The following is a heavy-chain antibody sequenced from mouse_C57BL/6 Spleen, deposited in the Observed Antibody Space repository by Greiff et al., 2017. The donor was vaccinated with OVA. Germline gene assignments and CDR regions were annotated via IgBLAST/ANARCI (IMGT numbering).Heavy chain of an antibody. CDR2: IDPSDSYT. CDR3: AREGNYDY. Sequence: VQLQQPGAELVRPGTSVKLSCKASGYTFTSYWMHWVKQRPGQGLEWIGVIDPSDSYTNYNQKFKGKATLTVDTSSSTAYMQLSSLTSEDSAVHYCAREGNYDYWGQGTTLTVSS. V-gene: IGHV1-59*01. D-gene: IGHD2-1*01. CDR1: GYTFTSYW. J-gene: IGHJ2*01.